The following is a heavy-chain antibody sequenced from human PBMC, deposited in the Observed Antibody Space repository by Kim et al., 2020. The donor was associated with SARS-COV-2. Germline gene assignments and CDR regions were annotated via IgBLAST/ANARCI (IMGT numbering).Heavy chain of an antibody. J-gene: IGHJ6*02. V-gene: IGHV3-48*04. CDR1: GFTFSSYS. CDR3: ARDPPPQREAGFPYYYDGMDV. Sequence: GGSLRLSCAASGFTFSSYSMNWVRQAPGKGLEWVSYISSSSSTIYYADSVKGRFTISRDNAKNSLYLQMNSLRAEDTAVYYCARDPPPQREAGFPYYYDGMDVWGQGTTVTVSS. D-gene: IGHD6-13*01. CDR2: ISSSSSTI.